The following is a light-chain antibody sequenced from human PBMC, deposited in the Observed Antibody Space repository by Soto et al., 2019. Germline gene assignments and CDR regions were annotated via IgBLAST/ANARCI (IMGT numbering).Light chain of an antibody. V-gene: IGLV1-47*01. CDR3: AAWDDSLSVL. Sequence: QSVLTQPPSASGTPGQRVTISCSGSSSNIESNYVYWYQQFPGTAPKLLIYRNNQRPSGVPDRFSGSKSGTSASLAISGLRSEDEADYYCAAWDDSLSVLFGGGTKLTVL. CDR2: RNN. J-gene: IGLJ2*01. CDR1: SSNIESNY.